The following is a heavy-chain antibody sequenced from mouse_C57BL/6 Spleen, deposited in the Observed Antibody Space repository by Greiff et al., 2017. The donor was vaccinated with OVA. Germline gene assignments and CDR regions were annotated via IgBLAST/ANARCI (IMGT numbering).Heavy chain of an antibody. CDR2: IDPETGGT. V-gene: IGHV1-15*01. CDR1: GYTFTDYE. D-gene: IGHD1-1*01. CDR3: TKDYGSSYRYFDV. Sequence: QVQLQQSGAELVRPGASVTLSCKASGYTFTDYEMHWVKQTPVHGLEWIGAIDPETGGTAYNQKFKGKAILTADKSSSTAYMELRSLTSEDSAVYYGTKDYGSSYRYFDVWGTGTTVTVSS. J-gene: IGHJ1*03.